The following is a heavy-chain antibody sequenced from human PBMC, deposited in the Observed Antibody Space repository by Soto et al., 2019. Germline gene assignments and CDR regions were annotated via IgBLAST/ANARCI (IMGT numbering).Heavy chain of an antibody. J-gene: IGHJ4*02. V-gene: IGHV4-59*07. CDR2: IYYSGST. CDR3: ARTYYDYVWGSYRLGYFDY. D-gene: IGHD3-16*02. Sequence: SDTLSITFIVSCGSISSYYGIWMRPTPWNGLEWIGYIYYSGSTNYNPSRKSRVTISVDTSKNQFSLKLSSVTAADTAVYYCARTYYDYVWGSYRLGYFDYWGQGTLVTVSS. CDR1: CGSISSYY.